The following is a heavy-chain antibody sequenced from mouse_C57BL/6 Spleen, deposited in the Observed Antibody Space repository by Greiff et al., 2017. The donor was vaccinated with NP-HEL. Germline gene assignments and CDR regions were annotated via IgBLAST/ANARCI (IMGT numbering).Heavy chain of an antibody. V-gene: IGHV1-22*01. CDR3: ARGEPPRRIYYAMDY. CDR2: INPNNGGT. CDR1: GYTFTDYN. Sequence: EVQLQESGPELVKPGASVKMSCKASGYTFTDYNMHWVKQSHGKSLEWIGYINPNNGGTSYNQKFKGKATLTVNKSSSTAYMELRSLTSEDSAVYYCARGEPPRRIYYAMDYWGQGTSVTVSS. J-gene: IGHJ4*01. D-gene: IGHD3-1*01.